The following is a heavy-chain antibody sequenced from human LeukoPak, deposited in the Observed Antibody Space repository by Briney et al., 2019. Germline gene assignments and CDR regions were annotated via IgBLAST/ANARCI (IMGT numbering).Heavy chain of an antibody. J-gene: IGHJ3*02. V-gene: IGHV6-1*01. Sequence: SHTLPLTCALSGDRESSNSAPWHWIAQPPSRGLECLGRTYYKSKSYNDYARSMKSRIIINPDTSKNQFSLQLNSVTPEDTAVYYCARSVGDIDIWGQGTMVTVSS. CDR1: GDRESSNSAP. CDR3: ARSVGDIDI. D-gene: IGHD1-26*01. CDR2: TYYKSKSYN.